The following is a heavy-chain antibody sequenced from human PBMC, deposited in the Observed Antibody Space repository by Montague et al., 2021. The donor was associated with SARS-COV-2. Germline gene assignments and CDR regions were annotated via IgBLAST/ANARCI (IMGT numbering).Heavy chain of an antibody. V-gene: IGHV4-39*02. CDR1: SGSIISSVYY. CDR3: ARGMIRGVTTPFDY. J-gene: IGHJ4*02. CDR2: IYYSGTT. D-gene: IGHD3-10*01. Sequence: SETLSLTCSVSSGSIISSVYYWAWISQPPGKELEWIVKIYYSGTTYYNRSLQSRGTISVDTSKNHLSLRLSSVAAADTAVYFCARGMIRGVTTPFDYWGQASTLTVSS.